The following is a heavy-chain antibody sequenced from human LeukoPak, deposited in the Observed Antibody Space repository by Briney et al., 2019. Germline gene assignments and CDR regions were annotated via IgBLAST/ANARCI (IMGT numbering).Heavy chain of an antibody. V-gene: IGHV3-11*04. D-gene: IGHD1-26*01. CDR3: AREPHSSGSYYAFDY. J-gene: IGHJ4*02. CDR1: GFTFSDYY. Sequence: GGSLRLSCAASGFTFSDYYMSWIRQAPGKGLEWVSYISSSGSTIYYADSVKGRLTISRDNSKNTLYLQMNSLRAEDTAVYFCAREPHSSGSYYAFDYWGQGALVTVSS. CDR2: ISSSGSTI.